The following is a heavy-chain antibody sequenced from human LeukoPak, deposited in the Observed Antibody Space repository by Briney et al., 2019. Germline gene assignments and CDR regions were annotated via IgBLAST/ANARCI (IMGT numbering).Heavy chain of an antibody. V-gene: IGHV3-21*01. Sequence: GGSLRLSCAASGFTFSRDSRNWVRQAPGRGLEWVSSINSSSSYIYYAGSVRGRSIISRKNAKNLLYLQIDRLRAEDTAVYYGARGSCSSTSCYVDYWGQGTLVTVSS. J-gene: IGHJ4*02. CDR1: GFTFSRDS. D-gene: IGHD2-2*01. CDR3: ARGSCSSTSCYVDY. CDR2: INSSSSYI.